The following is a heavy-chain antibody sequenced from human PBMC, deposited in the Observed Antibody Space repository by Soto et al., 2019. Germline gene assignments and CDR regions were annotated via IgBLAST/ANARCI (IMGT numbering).Heavy chain of an antibody. V-gene: IGHV3-7*03. CDR3: TRGPPEGYGMDV. Sequence: HPGGSLRLSCAASGFTFNSYWMSWVRQAPGKGLEWVANIKEDGSEGYYVDSVKGRFTISRDNAKNSLYLQMEGLRVEDTAVYYCTRGPPEGYGMDVWGQGTTVTVSS. J-gene: IGHJ6*02. CDR2: IKEDGSEG. CDR1: GFTFNSYW.